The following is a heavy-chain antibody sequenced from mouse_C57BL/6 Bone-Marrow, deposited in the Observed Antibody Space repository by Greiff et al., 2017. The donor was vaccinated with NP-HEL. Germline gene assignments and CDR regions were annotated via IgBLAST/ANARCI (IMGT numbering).Heavy chain of an antibody. J-gene: IGHJ2*01. CDR1: GFTFSSYA. Sequence: EVKLVDSGGGLVKPGGSLKLSCAASGFTFSSYAMSWVRQTPEKRLEWVATISDGGSYTYYPDNVKGRFTISRDNAKNNLYLQMSHLKSEDTAMYYCAREVSWEYFDYWGQGTTLTVSS. CDR3: AREVSWEYFDY. V-gene: IGHV5-4*01. CDR2: ISDGGSYT. D-gene: IGHD4-1*01.